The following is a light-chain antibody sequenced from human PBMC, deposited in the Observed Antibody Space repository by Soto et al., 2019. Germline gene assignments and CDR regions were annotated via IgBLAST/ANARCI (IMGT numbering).Light chain of an antibody. J-gene: IGKJ1*01. CDR3: KQYGRTSWT. CDR2: GAS. CDR1: QSVSTNF. V-gene: IGKV3-20*01. Sequence: EIVLTQSPGTLSLSPGEGATLSCRASQSVSTNFFAWYQQKPGQAPRLLIYGASTRATGIPDRFSGSGSGTDFPLTISRLEPEDFAVYYCKQYGRTSWTFGQGPKVDIK.